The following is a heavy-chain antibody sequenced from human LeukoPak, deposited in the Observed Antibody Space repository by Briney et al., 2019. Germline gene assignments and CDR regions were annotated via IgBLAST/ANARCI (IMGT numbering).Heavy chain of an antibody. J-gene: IGHJ4*02. CDR1: GFTFSSYG. V-gene: IGHV3-30*02. D-gene: IGHD2-21*01. Sequence: PGGSLRLSCAASGFTFSSYGMHWVRQAPGKGLEWVAFIRYDGSNKYYADSVKGRFTISRDNSKNTLYLQMNSLRAEDTAVYYCAVVNIPTRDLFDYWARGPLAPVPS. CDR3: AVVNIPTRDLFDY. CDR2: IRYDGSNK.